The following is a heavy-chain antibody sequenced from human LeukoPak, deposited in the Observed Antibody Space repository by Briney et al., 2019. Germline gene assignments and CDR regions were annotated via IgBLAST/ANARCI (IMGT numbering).Heavy chain of an antibody. CDR2: IYYSGST. D-gene: IGHD2-2*01. Sequence: NPSETLSLTCGVYGGSLSDYYWGWIRQPPGKGLEWIGSIYYSGSTYYNPSLKSRVTISVDTSKNQFSLKLSSVTAADTAVYYCARQDYDVVFDYWGQGTLVTVSS. J-gene: IGHJ4*02. CDR1: GGSLSDYY. V-gene: IGHV4-39*01. CDR3: ARQDYDVVFDY.